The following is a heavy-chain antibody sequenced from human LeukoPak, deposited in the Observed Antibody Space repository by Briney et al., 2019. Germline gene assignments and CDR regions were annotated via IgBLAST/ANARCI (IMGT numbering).Heavy chain of an antibody. CDR2: ISSSGSDI. Sequence: GGSLRLSCAASGFSFIDYYMGWIRQAPGKGLEWISYISSSGSDIYNADSVKGRFTISRDNAKNSLYLQMNSLRDEDTAVYYCVRGFYGGNPLDALDIWGQGTMVTVSS. CDR3: VRGFYGGNPLDALDI. J-gene: IGHJ3*02. CDR1: GFSFIDYY. V-gene: IGHV3-11*01. D-gene: IGHD2/OR15-2a*01.